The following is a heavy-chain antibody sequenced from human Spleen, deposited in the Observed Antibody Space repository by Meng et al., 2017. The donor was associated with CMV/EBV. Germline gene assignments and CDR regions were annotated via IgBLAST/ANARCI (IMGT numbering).Heavy chain of an antibody. Sequence: GESLKISCAASGFTFSNYAMHWVRQAPGKGLEWVAVISYDGINKYYADSVRGRFTISRDNAKNSLYLQMNSLRAEDTAVYFCARDLVDSGAFDIWGQGTMVTVSS. V-gene: IGHV3-30-3*01. J-gene: IGHJ3*02. CDR3: ARDLVDSGAFDI. CDR1: GFTFSNYA. D-gene: IGHD5-18*01. CDR2: ISYDGINK.